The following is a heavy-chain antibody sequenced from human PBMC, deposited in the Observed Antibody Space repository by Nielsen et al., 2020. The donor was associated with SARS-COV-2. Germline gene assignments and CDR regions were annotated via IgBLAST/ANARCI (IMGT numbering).Heavy chain of an antibody. CDR2: ISWNSGTI. Sequence: SLKISCAASGFTFDDYAMHWVRQAPGKGLEWVSGISWNSGTIAYADSVKGRFTISRDNAKNSLYLQMNSLRAEDPALYYCAKDRGGYDQRNFDYWGQGTLVTVSS. V-gene: IGHV3-9*01. D-gene: IGHD5-12*01. CDR3: AKDRGGYDQRNFDY. J-gene: IGHJ4*02. CDR1: GFTFDDYA.